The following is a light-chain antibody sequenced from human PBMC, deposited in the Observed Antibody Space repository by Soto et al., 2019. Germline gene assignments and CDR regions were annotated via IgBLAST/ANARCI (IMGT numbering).Light chain of an antibody. CDR2: DVI. V-gene: IGLV2-14*01. Sequence: QSALTQPASVSGSPGQSITISCTGTNSDVGGYNYVSWYQQYPGEAPKLMIYDVINRPSGVSNRFSGSKSGNTASLTISGLQAEDEVDYYCGSYRTNSPYVFGTGTKLTVL. J-gene: IGLJ1*01. CDR3: GSYRTNSPYV. CDR1: NSDVGGYNY.